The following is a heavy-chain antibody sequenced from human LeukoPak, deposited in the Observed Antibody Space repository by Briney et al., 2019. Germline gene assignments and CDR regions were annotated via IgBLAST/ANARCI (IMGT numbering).Heavy chain of an antibody. CDR1: GGTFSSYA. D-gene: IGHD3-10*01. CDR3: ARFPMVRGVISHYMDV. J-gene: IGHJ6*03. Sequence: ASVKVSCKASGGTFSSYAISWLRQAPGQGLEWMGGIIPIFGTANYAQKFQGRVTITADESTSTAYLELSSLRSEDTAVYYCARFPMVRGVISHYMDVWGKGTTVTVSS. V-gene: IGHV1-69*13. CDR2: IIPIFGTA.